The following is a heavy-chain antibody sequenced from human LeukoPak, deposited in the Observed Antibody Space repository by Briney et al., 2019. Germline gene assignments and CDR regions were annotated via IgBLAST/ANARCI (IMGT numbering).Heavy chain of an antibody. CDR3: ASRPSRVAAAGSFGY. D-gene: IGHD6-13*01. CDR2: IYYSGST. Sequence: SETLSLTCTVSGGSISSSSYYWGWIRQPPGKGLEWIGSIYYSGSTYYTPSLESRVTISVDTSKNQFSLELSSVTAADTAVYYCASRPSRVAAAGSFGYWGQGALVTVSS. CDR1: GGSISSSSYY. J-gene: IGHJ4*02. V-gene: IGHV4-39*01.